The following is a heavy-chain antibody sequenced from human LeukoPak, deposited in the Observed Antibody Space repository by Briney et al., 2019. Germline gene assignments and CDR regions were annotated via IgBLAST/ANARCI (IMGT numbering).Heavy chain of an antibody. CDR2: INPNSGGT. Sequence: ASVKVSCKASGYTFTGYYLHWVRQAPGQGLEWMGWINPNSGGTNYAQKFQGRVTMTRDTSTSTVYMELSSLRSEDTAVYYCARPRLRQYYFDYWGQGTLVTVSS. CDR1: GYTFTGYY. D-gene: IGHD4-11*01. CDR3: ARPRLRQYYFDY. J-gene: IGHJ4*02. V-gene: IGHV1-2*02.